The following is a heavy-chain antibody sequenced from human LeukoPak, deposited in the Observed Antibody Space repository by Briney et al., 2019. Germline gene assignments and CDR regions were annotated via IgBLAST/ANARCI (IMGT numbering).Heavy chain of an antibody. Sequence: GGSLRLSCGVSGLTFSDAWLTWVRQGPGKGLEWVGLIRSKVDGGTADYATTVKGRFTISRDDSKNMLYLQMNGLKTEATAIYYCTKDLPFTAGGVIVHWGQGALVTVSS. J-gene: IGHJ5*02. CDR1: GLTFSDAW. CDR3: TKDLPFTAGGVIVH. V-gene: IGHV3-15*01. D-gene: IGHD3-16*01. CDR2: IRSKVDGGTA.